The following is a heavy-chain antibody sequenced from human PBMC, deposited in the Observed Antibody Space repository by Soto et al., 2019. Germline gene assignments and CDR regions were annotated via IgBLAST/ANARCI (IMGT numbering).Heavy chain of an antibody. CDR1: GGSISSYY. CDR3: ARLIAVAGTEFDY. CDR2: IYYSGST. D-gene: IGHD6-19*01. J-gene: IGHJ4*02. V-gene: IGHV4-59*01. Sequence: PSETLSLTCTGSGGSISSYYWSCVRQPPGKGLEWIGYIYYSGSTNYNPSLKSRVTISVDTSKNQFSLKLSSVTAADTAVYYCARLIAVAGTEFDYWGQGTLVTVSS.